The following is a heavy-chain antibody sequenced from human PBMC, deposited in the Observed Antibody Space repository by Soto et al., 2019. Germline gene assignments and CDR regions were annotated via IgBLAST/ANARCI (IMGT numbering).Heavy chain of an antibody. CDR3: AKDSRSHPQDWFDP. CDR2: ISGSGDYT. Sequence: EVQLLESGGGLVQPGESLRLSCAASGFTFSSYAMTWVRQAPGKGLEWVSSISGSGDYTYFADSVKGRFTISRDNSKDTLYLQMSRLRVEDTAVYYCAKDSRSHPQDWFDPWGQGTLVTVSS. J-gene: IGHJ5*02. D-gene: IGHD2-15*01. V-gene: IGHV3-23*01. CDR1: GFTFSSYA.